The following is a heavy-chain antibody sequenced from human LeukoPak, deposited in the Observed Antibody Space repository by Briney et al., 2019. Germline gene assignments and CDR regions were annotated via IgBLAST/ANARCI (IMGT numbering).Heavy chain of an antibody. J-gene: IGHJ5*02. D-gene: IGHD3-22*01. CDR3: ARAGYYYDSKRKFDP. Sequence: SKTLSLTCTVSGYSISSGYYWGWIRQPPGKGLEWIGSIYDSGTTYYNPSLKSRVTISVDTSKNQFSLKLSSVTAADTAVYYCARAGYYYDSKRKFDPWGQGTLVTVSS. CDR1: GYSISSGYY. V-gene: IGHV4-38-2*02. CDR2: IYDSGTT.